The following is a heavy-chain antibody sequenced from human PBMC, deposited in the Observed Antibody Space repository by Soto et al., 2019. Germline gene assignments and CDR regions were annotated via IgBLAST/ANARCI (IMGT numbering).Heavy chain of an antibody. CDR2: IYYSGST. J-gene: IGHJ4*02. D-gene: IGHD3-10*01. V-gene: IGHV4-39*01. CDR1: GGSISSSSYY. CDR3: ARPYGIYGSGSYYSWTFDY. Sequence: PSETLSLTCTVSGGSISSSSYYWGWIRQPPGKGLEWIGSIYYSGSTYYNPSLKSRVTISVDTSKNQFSLKLSSVTAADTAVYYCARPYGIYGSGSYYSWTFDYWGQGTLVTVSS.